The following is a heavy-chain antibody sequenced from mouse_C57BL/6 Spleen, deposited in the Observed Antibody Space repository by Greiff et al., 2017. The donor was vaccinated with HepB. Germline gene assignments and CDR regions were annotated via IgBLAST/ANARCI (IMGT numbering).Heavy chain of an antibody. V-gene: IGHV1-54*01. Sequence: VQLQQSGAELVRPGTSVKVSCKASGYAFTNYLIEWVKQRPGQGLEWIGVINPGSGGTNYNEKFKGKATLTADKSSSTAYMQLSSLTSEDSAVYFCARSNSYGSREDYAMDYWGQGTSVTVSS. J-gene: IGHJ4*01. CDR3: ARSNSYGSREDYAMDY. CDR1: GYAFTNYL. CDR2: INPGSGGT. D-gene: IGHD1-1*01.